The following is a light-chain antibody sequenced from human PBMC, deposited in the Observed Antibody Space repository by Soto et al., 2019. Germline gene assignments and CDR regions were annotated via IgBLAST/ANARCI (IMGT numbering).Light chain of an antibody. CDR3: LPFLGPQTLP. CDR1: QSVSTNY. Sequence: EIVLTQSPGTLSLSPGERATLSCRASQSVSTNYLAWYQQKPGQAPRLLIFGASSRATGIPDRFSGSGSGTHFPPTIRSLGPNFFGFFSCLPFLGPQTLPFGGGPKV. CDR2: GAS. J-gene: IGKJ4*01. V-gene: IGKV3-20*01.